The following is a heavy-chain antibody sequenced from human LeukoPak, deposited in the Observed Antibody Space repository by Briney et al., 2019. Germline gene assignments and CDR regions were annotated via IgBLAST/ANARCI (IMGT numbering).Heavy chain of an antibody. D-gene: IGHD4-17*01. V-gene: IGHV3-23*01. CDR1: GFTFSSYA. Sequence: AGGSLRLSCAASGFTFSSYAMSWVRQAPGKGLEWVSAISGSGGSTYYADSVKGRFTISRDNSKNTLYLQMNSLRAEDMSLYYCAKAAGDGDYVQGYYFDYWGQGTLVTVSS. CDR2: ISGSGGST. CDR3: AKAAGDGDYVQGYYFDY. J-gene: IGHJ4*02.